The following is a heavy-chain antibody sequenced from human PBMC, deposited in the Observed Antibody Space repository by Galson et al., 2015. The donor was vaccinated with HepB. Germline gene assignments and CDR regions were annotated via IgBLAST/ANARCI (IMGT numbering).Heavy chain of an antibody. CDR1: GGTFSSYA. CDR2: IIPIFGTA. D-gene: IGHD5-18*01. V-gene: IGHV1-69*06. Sequence: SVKVSCKASGGTFSSYAISWVRQAPGQGLEWMGGIIPIFGTANYAQKFQGRVTITADKSTSTAYMELSSLRSEDTAVYYCARLQTYSYGSEVDYWGQGTLVTVSS. J-gene: IGHJ4*02. CDR3: ARLQTYSYGSEVDY.